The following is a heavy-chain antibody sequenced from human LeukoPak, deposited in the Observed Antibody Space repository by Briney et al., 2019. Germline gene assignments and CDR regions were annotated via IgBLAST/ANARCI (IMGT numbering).Heavy chain of an antibody. Sequence: GGSLRLSCTASGFTFGDYTVGWFRQAPGKGLEWVSFIRGKYYGGATEYAAPVEGRFTISRDDSKSVAYLQMNSLKTEDTGLYYCTRVPVGTVTVIVLPRGHDAFDIWGQGTMVTVSS. CDR2: IRGKYYGGAT. V-gene: IGHV3-49*03. D-gene: IGHD3-22*01. CDR1: GFTFGDYT. CDR3: TRVPVGTVTVIVLPRGHDAFDI. J-gene: IGHJ3*02.